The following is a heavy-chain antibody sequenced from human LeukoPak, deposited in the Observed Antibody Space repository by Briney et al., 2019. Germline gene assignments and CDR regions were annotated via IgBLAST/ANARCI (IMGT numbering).Heavy chain of an antibody. CDR1: GFSFSSYW. J-gene: IGHJ4*02. D-gene: IGHD6-19*01. V-gene: IGHV3-7*01. CDR2: TRQDGSEK. Sequence: SGGSLRLSCAASGFSFSSYWMSWVRQAPGKGLEWVANTRQDGSEKDYVDSVKGRFTISRDNVKNSVYLQMNSLRAEDTAVYYCARGFSGWSFDYWGQGTLVTVSS. CDR3: ARGFSGWSFDY.